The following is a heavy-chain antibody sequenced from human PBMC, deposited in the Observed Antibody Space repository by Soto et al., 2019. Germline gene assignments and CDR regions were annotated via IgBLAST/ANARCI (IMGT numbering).Heavy chain of an antibody. CDR3: ARDADIVLVPVWGADYYYYGMDV. J-gene: IGHJ6*02. CDR2: IIPIFGTA. V-gene: IGHV1-69*12. CDR1: GGTFSSYA. D-gene: IGHD2-2*01. Sequence: QVQLVQSGAEVKKPGSSVKVSCKASGGTFSSYAISWVRQAPGQGLEWMGGIIPIFGTANYAQKFQGRVTITADESTSTAYMGLSRLRSEDTAVYYCARDADIVLVPVWGADYYYYGMDVWGQGTTVTVSS.